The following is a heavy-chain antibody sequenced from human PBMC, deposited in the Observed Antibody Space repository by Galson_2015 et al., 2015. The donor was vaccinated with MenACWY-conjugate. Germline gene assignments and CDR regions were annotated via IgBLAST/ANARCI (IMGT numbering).Heavy chain of an antibody. CDR3: ARELRNYWYFDL. CDR1: GFTFSSYW. V-gene: IGHV3-74*03. CDR2: INTDESLT. J-gene: IGHJ2*01. Sequence: SLRLSCAASGFTFSSYWMHWVRQAPGKGLVWVSRINTDESLTTYADSVKGRFTISRDNAKNTLYLQMNSLRAEDTAVYYCARELRNYWYFDLWGRGTLVSASS.